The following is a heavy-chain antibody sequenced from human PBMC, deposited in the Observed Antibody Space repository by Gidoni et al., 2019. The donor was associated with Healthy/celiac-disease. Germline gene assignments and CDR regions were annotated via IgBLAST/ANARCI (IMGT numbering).Heavy chain of an antibody. Sequence: EVQLLESGGGLVQPGGSLRLSCAASGFTFSSYAMSWVRQAPGKGLEWVSAISGSGGSTYYADSVKGRFTISRDNSKNTLYLQMNSLRAEDTAVYYCAKESAYSWLQGYWYFDLWGRGTLVTVSS. D-gene: IGHD5-12*01. J-gene: IGHJ2*01. CDR1: GFTFSSYA. CDR2: ISGSGGST. CDR3: AKESAYSWLQGYWYFDL. V-gene: IGHV3-23*01.